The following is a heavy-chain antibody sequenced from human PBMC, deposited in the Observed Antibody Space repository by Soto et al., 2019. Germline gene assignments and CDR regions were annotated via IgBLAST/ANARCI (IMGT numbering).Heavy chain of an antibody. CDR3: ASGGSYFDF. CDR2: ISAYNGNT. CDR1: GYTFTNYG. Sequence: ASVKVSCKASGYTFTNYGISWVRQAPGQGLEWMGWISAYNGNTNYAQKLQGRVTMTTDTSTNTAYTELRSLRSDDTAVYYCASGGSYFDFWGQGTLVTVSS. V-gene: IGHV1-18*01. J-gene: IGHJ4*02. D-gene: IGHD3-16*01.